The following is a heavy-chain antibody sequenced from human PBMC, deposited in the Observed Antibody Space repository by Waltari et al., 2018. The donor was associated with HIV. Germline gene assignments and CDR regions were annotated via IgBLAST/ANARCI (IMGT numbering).Heavy chain of an antibody. J-gene: IGHJ4*02. D-gene: IGHD6-19*01. CDR2: IHFSGAT. Sequence: QVQLQESGPGLVKPSETLSLTCGVSGHSISSGYYWGWIRQPPGKGLEWIGSIHFSGATYYNPSLKSRATMSVDTSKNQFSLRLSSVTAADTAVYYCARDRGTVAGNLDYWGQGALVTVSS. V-gene: IGHV4-38-2*02. CDR1: GHSISSGYY. CDR3: ARDRGTVAGNLDY.